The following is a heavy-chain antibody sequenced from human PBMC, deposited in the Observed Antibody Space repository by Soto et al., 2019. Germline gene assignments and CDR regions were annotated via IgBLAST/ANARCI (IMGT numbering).Heavy chain of an antibody. CDR3: ARVSSSWLYYYGMDV. V-gene: IGHV1-8*01. Sequence: QVQLVQSGAEVKKPGTSVKVSCKASGYTFTSYDINWVRQATGQGLEWMGRMNPNSGITGYAQKFQGRVTMPRNTSINTAYMELSSLRSEDTAVYYCARVSSSWLYYYGMDVWGQGTTVTVSS. CDR1: GYTFTSYD. J-gene: IGHJ6*02. CDR2: MNPNSGIT. D-gene: IGHD6-13*01.